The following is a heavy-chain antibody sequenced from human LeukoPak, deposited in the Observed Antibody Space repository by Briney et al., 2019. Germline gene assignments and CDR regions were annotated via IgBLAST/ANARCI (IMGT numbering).Heavy chain of an antibody. J-gene: IGHJ4*02. CDR1: GFTFSSYS. Sequence: GSLRLSCAASGFTFSSYSMNWARQAPGKGLEWVSYISSSSSTIYYADSVKGRFTISRDNAKNSLYLQMNSLRAEDTAVYYCARGSTYDYWGQGTLVTVSS. V-gene: IGHV3-48*01. CDR3: ARGSTYDY. CDR2: ISSSSSTI. D-gene: IGHD1-26*01.